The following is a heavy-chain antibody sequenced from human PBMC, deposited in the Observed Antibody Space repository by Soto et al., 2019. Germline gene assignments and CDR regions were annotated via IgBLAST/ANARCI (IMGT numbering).Heavy chain of an antibody. J-gene: IGHJ4*02. V-gene: IGHV1-24*01. CDR3: TTEGGFD. Sequence: QVQLVQSGAELKKPGASVRVSCKVPGHPLTEVAMHWVRQTAGKGLEWMGSFDPEDGETLYAQNFQGRVTMTEDSSADTAYMELSSLRLEDTGVYYCTTEGGFDWGQGTLVTVSS. CDR1: GHPLTEVA. D-gene: IGHD3-16*01. CDR2: FDPEDGET.